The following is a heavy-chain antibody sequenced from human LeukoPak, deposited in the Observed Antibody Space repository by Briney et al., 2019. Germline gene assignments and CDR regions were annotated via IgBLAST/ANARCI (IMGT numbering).Heavy chain of an antibody. V-gene: IGHV4-34*01. Sequence: SETLSLTCAVSGGSFSGHYWNWIRQPPGKGLEWIGEINHGGSTNYNPSLKSRVTISVDTSQNQFSLRLSSVTAADTAVYYCARVTGYMIEDYFDYWGQGILVTVSS. CDR2: INHGGST. D-gene: IGHD3-9*01. CDR1: GGSFSGHY. CDR3: ARVTGYMIEDYFDY. J-gene: IGHJ4*02.